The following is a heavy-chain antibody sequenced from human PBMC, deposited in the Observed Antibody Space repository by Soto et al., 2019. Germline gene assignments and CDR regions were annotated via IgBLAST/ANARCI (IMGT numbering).Heavy chain of an antibody. D-gene: IGHD2-15*01. CDR1: GYSFTSYW. V-gene: IGHV5-10-1*01. CDR3: ARSLRIGYCSGGSCYYEPHYYYGMDV. CDR2: IDPSDSYT. J-gene: IGHJ6*02. Sequence: PGESLKISCKGSGYSFTSYWISWVRQMPGKGLEWMGRIDPSDSYTNYSPSFQGHVTISADKSISTAYLQWSSLKASDTAMYYCARSLRIGYCSGGSCYYEPHYYYGMDVWGQGTTVTVSS.